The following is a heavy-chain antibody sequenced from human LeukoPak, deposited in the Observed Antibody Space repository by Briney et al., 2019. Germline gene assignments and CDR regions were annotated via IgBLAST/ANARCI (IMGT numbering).Heavy chain of an antibody. Sequence: EASVKVSCKASGYTFTSYGISWVRQAPGQGLEWMGWISAYNGNTNYAQKLQGRVTMTTDTSTSTAYMELRSLRSDDTAVYYCARSRGAAAGNDYYYYMDVWGKGTTVTISS. J-gene: IGHJ6*03. V-gene: IGHV1-18*01. CDR3: ARSRGAAAGNDYYYYMDV. D-gene: IGHD6-13*01. CDR1: GYTFTSYG. CDR2: ISAYNGNT.